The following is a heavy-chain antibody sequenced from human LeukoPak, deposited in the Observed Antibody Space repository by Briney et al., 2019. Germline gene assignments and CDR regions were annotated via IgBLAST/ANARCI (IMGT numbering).Heavy chain of an antibody. CDR2: ISYDGSNK. Sequence: GGSLRLSCAASGFTFSSYALHWLRPAAGKGRAGVAVISYDGSNKYYADSVKGRFTISGDNSKNTLYLQMNSLSAEDTAVYYCARGSGLVLDYWGQGTLVTVSS. D-gene: IGHD3/OR15-3a*01. CDR1: GFTFSSYA. CDR3: ARGSGLVLDY. V-gene: IGHV3-30-3*01. J-gene: IGHJ4*02.